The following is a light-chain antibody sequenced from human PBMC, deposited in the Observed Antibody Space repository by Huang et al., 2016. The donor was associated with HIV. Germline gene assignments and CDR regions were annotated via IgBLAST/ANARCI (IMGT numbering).Light chain of an antibody. J-gene: IGKJ4*01. CDR3: HQYNNWLLS. CDR1: RTVSTN. CDR2: GSS. V-gene: IGKV3-15*01. Sequence: IVMTQSPATLSVSPGERFTLSCRANRTVSTNLAWYQQRPGQAPRRLIYGSSTRAPGVPARCSGSGSGTDFSLTISSLQSEDCALYYCHQYNNWLLSFGGGTRVDI.